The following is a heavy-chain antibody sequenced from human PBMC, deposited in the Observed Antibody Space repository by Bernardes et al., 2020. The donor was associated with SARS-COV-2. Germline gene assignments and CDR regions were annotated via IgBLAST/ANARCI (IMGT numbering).Heavy chain of an antibody. CDR3: AKDDDRPLFGAPGFDS. D-gene: IGHD3-3*01. Sequence: VDSLIRSCAASGFTFPKSDMSWVRQAPGKGLEWVSGISGSGNTTYYADSVKGRFTISRDNSKNTLFLQMDSLRAEDTAVYYCAKDDDRPLFGAPGFDSWGQGTLVTVSS. CDR2: ISGSGNTT. J-gene: IGHJ4*02. V-gene: IGHV3-23*01. CDR1: GFTFPKSD.